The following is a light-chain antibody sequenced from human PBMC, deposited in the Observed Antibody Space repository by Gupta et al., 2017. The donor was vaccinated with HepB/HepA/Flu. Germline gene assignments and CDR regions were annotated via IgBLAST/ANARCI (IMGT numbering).Light chain of an antibody. CDR1: QSVTNN. J-gene: IGKJ2*01. CDR2: GAS. CDR3: QQENSWPYA. Sequence: EIVMTQSPATLSVSPGERATLSCRASQSVTNNLAWYQQKPGQAPRLLIYGASTRATGIPARFSGSGSGSEFTLTISSLQSEDFAVYYCQQENSWPYAFGQGTKLEIK. V-gene: IGKV3-15*01.